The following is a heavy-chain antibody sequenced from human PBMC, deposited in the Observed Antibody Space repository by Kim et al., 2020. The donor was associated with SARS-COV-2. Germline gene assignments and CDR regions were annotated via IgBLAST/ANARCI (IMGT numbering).Heavy chain of an antibody. V-gene: IGHV3-30*18. CDR2: ISYDGSNK. D-gene: IGHD3-9*01. J-gene: IGHJ6*02. Sequence: GGSLRHSCAASGFTFSSYGMHWVRQAPGKGLEWVAVISYDGSNKYYADSVKGRFTISRDNSKNTLYLQMNSLRAEDTAVYYCAKDGYFDWPLTPYGMDVWGQGTTVTVSS. CDR3: AKDGYFDWPLTPYGMDV. CDR1: GFTFSSYG.